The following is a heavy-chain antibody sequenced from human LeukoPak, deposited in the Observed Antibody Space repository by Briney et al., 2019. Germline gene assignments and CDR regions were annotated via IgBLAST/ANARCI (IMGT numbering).Heavy chain of an antibody. J-gene: IGHJ6*03. Sequence: NPSETLSLTCAVYGGSFSGYYWSWIRQPPGKGLEWIGEINHSGSTNYNPSLKSRVTISVDTSKNQFSLKLSSVTAADTAVYYCARVSGSSNPYYYYYMDVWGKGTTVTVSS. CDR1: GGSFSGYY. CDR2: INHSGST. D-gene: IGHD6-19*01. V-gene: IGHV4-34*01. CDR3: ARVSGSSNPYYYYYMDV.